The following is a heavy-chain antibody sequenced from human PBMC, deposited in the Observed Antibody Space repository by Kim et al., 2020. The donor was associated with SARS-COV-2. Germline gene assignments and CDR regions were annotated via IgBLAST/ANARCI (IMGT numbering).Heavy chain of an antibody. D-gene: IGHD3-10*01. CDR3: AKDQEWFGELSVY. V-gene: IGHV3-23*01. Sequence: YGDSVKGRFTRPRNNSTNRLYLQMNRLRAEDTAVYYCAKDQEWFGELSVYWGQGTLVTVSS. J-gene: IGHJ4*02.